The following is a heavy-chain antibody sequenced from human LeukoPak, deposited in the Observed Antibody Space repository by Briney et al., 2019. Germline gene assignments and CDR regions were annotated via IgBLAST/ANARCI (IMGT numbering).Heavy chain of an antibody. D-gene: IGHD6-19*01. CDR2: INPNGGSP. V-gene: IGHV1-46*01. Sequence: GASVKVSCKASGYTFTNYYIHWVRQAPGRGLEWVGLINPNGGSPAYAQRFQGRVTVTTDTSTRPVYMELNSLGSEDTAVYYCARDGVAGTINYYYHYMDVWGKGTTVTISS. J-gene: IGHJ6*03. CDR1: GYTFTNYY. CDR3: ARDGVAGTINYYYHYMDV.